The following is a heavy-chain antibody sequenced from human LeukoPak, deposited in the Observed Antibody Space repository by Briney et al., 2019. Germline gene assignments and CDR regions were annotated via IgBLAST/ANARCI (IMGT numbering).Heavy chain of an antibody. Sequence: APVKVSCKASGYTFTSYAMHWVRQAPGQRLEWMGWINAGNGNTKYSQKFQGRVTITRDTSASTAYMELSSLRSEDTAVYYCARGSLRVAVAGRFHNWFDPWGQGTLVTVSS. V-gene: IGHV1-3*01. CDR1: GYTFTSYA. D-gene: IGHD6-19*01. J-gene: IGHJ5*02. CDR2: INAGNGNT. CDR3: ARGSLRVAVAGRFHNWFDP.